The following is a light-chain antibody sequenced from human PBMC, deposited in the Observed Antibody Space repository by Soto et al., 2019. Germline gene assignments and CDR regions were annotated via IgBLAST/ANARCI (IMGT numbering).Light chain of an antibody. Sequence: EIVLTQSPATVSLSPGETATLSCKASQTIRTQLAWYQHKPGQAPRLLISDASKRATGIPDRFSGSGSGTEFTLTSSRLEPGDVAFYYCQQSDWPVTFGQGTNVAIK. J-gene: IGKJ2*01. CDR1: QTIRTQ. CDR3: QQSDWPVT. V-gene: IGKV3-11*01. CDR2: DAS.